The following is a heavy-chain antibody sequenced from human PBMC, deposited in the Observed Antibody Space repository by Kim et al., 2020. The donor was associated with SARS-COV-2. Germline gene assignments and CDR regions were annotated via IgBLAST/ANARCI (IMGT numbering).Heavy chain of an antibody. D-gene: IGHD3-16*02. CDR1: GGSISRSTYY. J-gene: IGHJ4*02. V-gene: IGHV4-39*01. Sequence: SETLSLTCTVSGGSISRSTYYWGWIRQPPGKGLEWIGNMYYSGSTYYNPSLKSRVIISVDTSKNQFSLKLSSVTAADTAVYYCVRYMNTFGGVIDGYYFDYWGQGTLVTVSS. CDR3: VRYMNTFGGVIDGYYFDY. CDR2: MYYSGST.